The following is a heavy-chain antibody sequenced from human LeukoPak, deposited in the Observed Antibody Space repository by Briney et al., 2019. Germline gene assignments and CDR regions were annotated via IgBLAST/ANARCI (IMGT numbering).Heavy chain of an antibody. CDR3: ARGKLVTAVPHFDY. V-gene: IGHV6-1*01. J-gene: IGHJ4*02. CDR1: GDSVSSNSVA. CDR2: TYYRSKWHN. D-gene: IGHD2-15*01. Sequence: SQTLSLTCAISGDSVSSNSVAWNWITQSPSRGLEWLGRTYYRSKWHNEYAVSVKSRITINPDTSKNQFSLQLNSVTPEDTAVYYCARGKLVTAVPHFDYWGQGTLVTVSP.